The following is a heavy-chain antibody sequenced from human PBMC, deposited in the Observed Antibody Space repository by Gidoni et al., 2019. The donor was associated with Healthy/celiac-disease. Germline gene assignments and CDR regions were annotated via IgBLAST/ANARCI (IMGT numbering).Heavy chain of an antibody. CDR1: GFTFSSYA. V-gene: IGHV3-30*01. CDR2: ISYDGSNK. J-gene: IGHJ6*02. Sequence: QVQLVESGGGVVQPGRSLRLSCAASGFTFSSYAMHWVRQAPGKGLEWVAVISYDGSNKYYADSVKGRFTISRDNSKNTLYLQMNSLRAEDTAVYYCARDGPLQPIYYYYGMDVWGQGTTVTVSS. CDR3: ARDGPLQPIYYYYGMDV. D-gene: IGHD4-4*01.